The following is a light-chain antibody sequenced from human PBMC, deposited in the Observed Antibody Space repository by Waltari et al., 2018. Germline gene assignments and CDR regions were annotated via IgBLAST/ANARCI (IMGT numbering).Light chain of an antibody. CDR2: GSS. Sequence: EVVMTQSPATLSVSPGERGTRSCRASQSGGYNLAWFQQQPGQAPRHLIYGSSTRATDIPDRFSVSGSGTAFTHTISSLQSEDFANYYCQQYNNWQITSGQGTRLEIK. V-gene: IGKV3-15*01. CDR1: QSGGYN. J-gene: IGKJ5*01. CDR3: QQYNNWQIT.